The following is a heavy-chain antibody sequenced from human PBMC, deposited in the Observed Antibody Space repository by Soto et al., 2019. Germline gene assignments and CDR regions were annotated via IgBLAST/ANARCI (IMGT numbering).Heavy chain of an antibody. V-gene: IGHV1-46*01. J-gene: IGHJ6*02. Sequence: ASVKVSCKASGYTFTSYYMHWVRQAPGQGLEWMGIINPSGGSTGYAQKFQGRVTMTRDTSTSTVYMELSSLRSGDTAVYYCARVREKRGYSYGPYYYYGMDVWGQGTTVTVSS. CDR1: GYTFTSYY. CDR3: ARVREKRGYSYGPYYYYGMDV. D-gene: IGHD5-18*01. CDR2: INPSGGST.